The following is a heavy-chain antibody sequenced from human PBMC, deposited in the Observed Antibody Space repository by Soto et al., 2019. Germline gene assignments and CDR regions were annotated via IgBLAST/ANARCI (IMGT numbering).Heavy chain of an antibody. CDR1: GGSISSYY. Sequence: SETLSLTCTVSGGSISSYYWSWIRQPPGKALEWIGYIYHSGSTNYNPSLKSRVTISVDTSKNQLSLNLSSVTAADTAVYYCATKPPYSTVRYYFAYWGQGALVTVSS. V-gene: IGHV4-59*03. J-gene: IGHJ4*02. CDR2: IYHSGST. D-gene: IGHD2-2*01. CDR3: ATKPPYSTVRYYFAY.